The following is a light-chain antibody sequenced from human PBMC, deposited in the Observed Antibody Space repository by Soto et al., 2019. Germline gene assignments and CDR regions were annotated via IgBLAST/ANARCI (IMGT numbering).Light chain of an antibody. V-gene: IGLV2-14*01. CDR2: EVS. J-gene: IGLJ1*01. Sequence: SVLTQPASVSGSPGQAITISCTGTSSDVGGYNYVCWYQQHPGKAPKLMIYEVSNRPSGVSNRFSGSKSGNTASLTISGLQAEDEADYYCSSFTSGSTLFGTGTKVTVL. CDR1: SSDVGGYNY. CDR3: SSFTSGSTL.